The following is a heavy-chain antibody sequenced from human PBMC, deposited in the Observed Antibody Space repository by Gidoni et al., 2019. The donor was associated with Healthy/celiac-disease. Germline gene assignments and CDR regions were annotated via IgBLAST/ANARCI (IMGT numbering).Heavy chain of an antibody. D-gene: IGHD4-17*01. J-gene: IGHJ5*02. CDR2: IIPIFGTA. V-gene: IGHV1-69*01. CDR3: ASSRAVGYGDTNWFDP. Sequence: QVQLVQSGAEVKKPGSSVKVSCKASGGTFSSYAISWVRQAPGQGLEWMGGIIPIFGTANYAQKFQGRVTITADESTSTAYMELSSLRSEDTAVYYCASSRAVGYGDTNWFDPWGQGTLVTVSS. CDR1: GGTFSSYA.